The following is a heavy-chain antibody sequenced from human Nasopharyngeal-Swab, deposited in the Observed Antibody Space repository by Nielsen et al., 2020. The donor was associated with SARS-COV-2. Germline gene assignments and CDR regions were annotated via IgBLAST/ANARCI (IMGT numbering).Heavy chain of an antibody. CDR1: GYTLTELS. J-gene: IGHJ5*02. Sequence: ASVKVSCKASGYTLTELSMHWVRQAPGKGLEWMGGFDPEDGETIYAQKFQGRVTMTRNTSISTAYMELSSLRSEDTAVYYCARAGSSGWPYNWFDPWGQGTLVTVSS. CDR3: ARAGSSGWPYNWFDP. CDR2: FDPEDGET. V-gene: IGHV1-24*01. D-gene: IGHD6-19*01.